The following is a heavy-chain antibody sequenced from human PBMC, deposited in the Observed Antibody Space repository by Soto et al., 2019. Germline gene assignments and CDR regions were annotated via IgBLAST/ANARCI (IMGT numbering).Heavy chain of an antibody. V-gene: IGHV4-34*01. CDR1: GGSLTGYY. Sequence: QVQLQQWGAGLLKPSETLSLTCTVNGGSLTGYYWSWIRQPPGKGLEWMGEVKDCGGTNYSPSLRGRVSISADASKNHFSLRLNSVTAADTAVYFCARGQEGIVATHWDQGALVTVSS. CDR2: VKDCGGT. D-gene: IGHD5-12*01. J-gene: IGHJ4*02. CDR3: ARGQEGIVATH.